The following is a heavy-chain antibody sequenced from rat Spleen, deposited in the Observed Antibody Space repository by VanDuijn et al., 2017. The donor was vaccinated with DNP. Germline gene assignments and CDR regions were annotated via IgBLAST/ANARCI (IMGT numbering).Heavy chain of an antibody. V-gene: IGHV5-7*01. D-gene: IGHD3-8*01. CDR2: IGYDGSGT. J-gene: IGHJ2*01. CDR1: GFAFTDYN. CDR3: ARGTSLDY. Sequence: EVQLVASGGALVQPGRSLKLSCAASGFAFTDYNMAWVRQAPKKGLEWVATIGYDGSGTFYRDSVKGRFTISRDNAKSTLYLQMNSLRSEDMATYYCARGTSLDYWGQGVMVTVSS.